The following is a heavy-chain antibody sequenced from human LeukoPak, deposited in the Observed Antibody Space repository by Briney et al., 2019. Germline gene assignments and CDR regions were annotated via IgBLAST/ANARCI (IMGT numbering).Heavy chain of an antibody. CDR1: GFTFSSYS. CDR3: ARVRCTNGVCYLDY. Sequence: PGGPLRLSCAASGFTFSSYSMNWVRQAPGKGLEWVSSISSSSSYIYYADSVKGRFTISRDNAKNSLYLQMNSLRAEDTAVYYCARVRCTNGVCYLDYWGQGTLVTVSS. D-gene: IGHD2-8*01. J-gene: IGHJ4*02. V-gene: IGHV3-21*01. CDR2: ISSSSSYI.